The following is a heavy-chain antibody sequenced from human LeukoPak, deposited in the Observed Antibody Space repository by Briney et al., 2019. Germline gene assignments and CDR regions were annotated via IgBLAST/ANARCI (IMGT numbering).Heavy chain of an antibody. V-gene: IGHV3-11*04. CDR3: ARSGIAAAPDY. CDR1: GFTFSDYY. Sequence: GGSLRLSCAASGFTFSDYYMSWIRQAPGKGLEWVSYISSSGSTIYYADSVKGRFTISRENAKNSLYLQMNSLRAGDTAVYYCARSGIAAAPDYWGQGTLVTVSS. D-gene: IGHD6-13*01. J-gene: IGHJ4*02. CDR2: ISSSGSTI.